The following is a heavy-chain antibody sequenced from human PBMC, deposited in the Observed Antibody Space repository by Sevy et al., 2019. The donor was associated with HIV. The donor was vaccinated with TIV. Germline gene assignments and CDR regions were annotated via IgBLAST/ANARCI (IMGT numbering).Heavy chain of an antibody. CDR1: GFTFSDYY. V-gene: IGHV3-11*06. CDR3: ARQLFPGYYYMDV. Sequence: GGSLRLSCAASGFTFSDYYMSWIHQAPGKGLEWVSYISSSSSYTNYADSVKGRFTISRDNAKNSLYLQMNSLRAEDTAVYYCARQLFPGYYYMDVWGKGTTVTVS. CDR2: ISSSSSYT. J-gene: IGHJ6*03. D-gene: IGHD2-21*01.